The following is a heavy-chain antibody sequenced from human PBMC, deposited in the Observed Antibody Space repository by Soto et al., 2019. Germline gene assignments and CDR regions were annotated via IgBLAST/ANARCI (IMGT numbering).Heavy chain of an antibody. CDR3: TRDLRYCSSSTCYAPDY. Sequence: EEQLAESGGGLVQPGRSLRLSCTAAGFALGDYAVSWIRQAPGKGLEWVGFIRSKTYGGTTEYAASVKGRFTISRDDSKSIAYLQMNSLKTEDTAVYYSTRDLRYCSSSTCYAPDYRGQGTLVTVSS. D-gene: IGHD2-2*01. J-gene: IGHJ4*02. V-gene: IGHV3-49*03. CDR1: GFALGDYA. CDR2: IRSKTYGGTT.